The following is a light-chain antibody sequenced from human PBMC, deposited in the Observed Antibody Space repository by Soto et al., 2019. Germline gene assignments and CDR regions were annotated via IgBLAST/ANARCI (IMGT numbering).Light chain of an antibody. J-gene: IGKJ5*01. CDR3: QQYNSPIT. CDR1: QDISNY. Sequence: DIQMPQYPSSLSASVGARVTITCQASQDISNYLNWYQQKPGKAPKLLIYDASNLETGVPSRFSGGGSGTDFTFSISSLHPEDIATYDCQQYNSPITFGQGTRLEIK. CDR2: DAS. V-gene: IGKV1-33*01.